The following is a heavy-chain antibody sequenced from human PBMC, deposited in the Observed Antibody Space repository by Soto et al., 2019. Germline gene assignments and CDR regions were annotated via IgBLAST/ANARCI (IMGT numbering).Heavy chain of an antibody. CDR2: IIPIFGTA. J-gene: IGHJ4*02. D-gene: IGHD6-19*01. CDR3: AREGSSGCHDY. Sequence: SVKVSGKASGGTFSSYAISWVRQAPGQGLEWMGGIIPIFGTANYAQKFQGRVTITADKSTSTAYMELSSLRSEDTAVYYCAREGSSGCHDYWGQGTLVTVSS. V-gene: IGHV1-69*06. CDR1: GGTFSSYA.